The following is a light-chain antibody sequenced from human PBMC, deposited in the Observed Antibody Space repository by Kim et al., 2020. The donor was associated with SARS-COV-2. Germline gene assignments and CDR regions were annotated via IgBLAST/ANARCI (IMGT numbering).Light chain of an antibody. V-gene: IGKV3-20*01. CDR3: QQFGGSPPIT. CDR2: GAS. Sequence: PGGTATLSCRAGESVESSKLAWFQQKPGQAPRLLIFGASSRATGSPDRFSGGGSGTDFTLTISRLEPEDFAVYYCQQFGGSPPITFGQGTRLEIK. CDR1: ESVESSK. J-gene: IGKJ5*01.